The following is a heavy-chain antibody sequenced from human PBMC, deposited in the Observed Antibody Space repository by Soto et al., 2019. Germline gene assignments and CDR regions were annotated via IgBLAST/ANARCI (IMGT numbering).Heavy chain of an antibody. D-gene: IGHD4-17*01. CDR2: ISSDGNNK. CDR3: VKYLLPHTVTTCGS. V-gene: IGHV3-30*18. CDR1: GFTFDSYG. J-gene: IGHJ5*02. Sequence: QVQLVESGGGVVQPGRSLRLSCAASGFTFDSYGMHWVRQAPGKGLEWVAVISSDGNNKYYTDSVEGRFSIYGDNFNNILYLQLSSLRVEDSAVYYCVKYLLPHTVTTCGSWGQGNLVTVSS.